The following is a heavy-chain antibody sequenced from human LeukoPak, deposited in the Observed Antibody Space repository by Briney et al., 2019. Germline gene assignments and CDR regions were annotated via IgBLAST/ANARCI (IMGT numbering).Heavy chain of an antibody. CDR2: IYYSGST. CDR1: GGSISSYY. Sequence: PSETLSLTCTVSGGSISSYYWSWIRQPPGKGLEWIGYIYYSGSTNYNPSFKSRVTISVDTPKNQFSLKLSSVTAADTAVYYCAREGYGDYVFFDYWGQGTLVTVSS. V-gene: IGHV4-59*01. CDR3: AREGYGDYVFFDY. J-gene: IGHJ4*02. D-gene: IGHD4-17*01.